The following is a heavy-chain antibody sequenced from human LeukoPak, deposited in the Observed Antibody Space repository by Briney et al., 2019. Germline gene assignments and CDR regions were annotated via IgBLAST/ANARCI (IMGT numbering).Heavy chain of an antibody. CDR2: ISSSGSHT. Sequence: GGSLRLSCAASGFMFSSYEMNWVRQAPGKGLEWISHISSSGSHTYYAESVKGRFTISRDNAKNTVYLQMNSLRAEDTAVYYCARESLSLDYWGQGTLVTVSS. CDR3: ARESLSLDY. CDR1: GFMFSSYE. V-gene: IGHV3-48*03. D-gene: IGHD3-16*02. J-gene: IGHJ4*02.